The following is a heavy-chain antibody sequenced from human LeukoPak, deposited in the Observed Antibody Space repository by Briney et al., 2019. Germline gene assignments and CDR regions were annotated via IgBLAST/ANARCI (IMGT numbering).Heavy chain of an antibody. Sequence: GGSLRLSCAASGFTFSSYAMSWVRQAPGKGLEWVSAISGSGGSTYYADSVKGRFTISRDNSKSTLYLQMNSLRAEDTAVYYCAKDVDIVVVPAAMFYYYGIDVWGQGTTVAVSS. J-gene: IGHJ6*02. CDR3: AKDVDIVVVPAAMFYYYGIDV. D-gene: IGHD2-2*03. CDR1: GFTFSSYA. CDR2: ISGSGGST. V-gene: IGHV3-23*01.